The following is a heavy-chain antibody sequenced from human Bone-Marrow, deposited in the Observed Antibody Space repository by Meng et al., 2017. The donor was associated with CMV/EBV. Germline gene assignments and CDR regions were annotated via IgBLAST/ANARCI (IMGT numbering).Heavy chain of an antibody. Sequence: GSLRLSCTVSSYSISSGYFWGWIRQPPGKGLEWIGNIYYSGSTNYNPSLKSRVTISVDTSKNQFSLKLSSVTAADTAVYYCARELSGRDGYDWGQGTLVTVSS. CDR2: IYYSGST. CDR3: ARELSGRDGYD. D-gene: IGHD5-24*01. CDR1: SYSISSGYF. J-gene: IGHJ4*02. V-gene: IGHV4-38-2*02.